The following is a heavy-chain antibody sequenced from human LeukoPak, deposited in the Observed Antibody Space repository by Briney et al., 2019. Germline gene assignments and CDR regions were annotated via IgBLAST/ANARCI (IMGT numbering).Heavy chain of an antibody. CDR2: IRYDGSNK. J-gene: IGHJ4*02. CDR1: GFTFSSYG. V-gene: IGHV3-30*02. CDR3: AKADSSGWYSTADY. Sequence: GGSLRLSCAASGFTFSSYGMHWVRQAPGKGLEWVAFIRYDGSNKYYADSVKGRFTISRDNSKNTLYMQMNSLRAEDTAVYYCAKADSSGWYSTADYWGQGTLVTVSS. D-gene: IGHD6-19*01.